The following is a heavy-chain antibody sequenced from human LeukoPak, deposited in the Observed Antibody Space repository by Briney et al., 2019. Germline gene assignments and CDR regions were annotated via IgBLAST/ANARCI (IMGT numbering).Heavy chain of an antibody. D-gene: IGHD6-13*01. J-gene: IGHJ4*02. CDR2: ISTDSPTI. CDR3: AQETRRSLIDF. CDR1: GFTFSSHA. V-gene: IGHV3-48*01. Sequence: GGSLRLSCVASGFTFSSHAMNWVRQAPGKGLEWISSISTDSPTIKYADFVSGQFTISRDNSKNTLFLQMDSLRPEDTAMYYCAQETRRSLIDFWGRGTLVTVSS.